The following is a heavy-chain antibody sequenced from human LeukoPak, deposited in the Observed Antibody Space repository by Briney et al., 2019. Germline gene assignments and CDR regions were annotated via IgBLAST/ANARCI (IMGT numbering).Heavy chain of an antibody. CDR1: GGSISSYY. CDR3: ARDGYGSGSWDNNWFDP. D-gene: IGHD3-10*01. J-gene: IGHJ5*02. Sequence: SETLSLTCTVSGGSISSYYWSWIRQPPGEGLEWIGYIYYSGSTNYNPSLKSRVTISVDTSKNQFSLKLSSVTAADTAVYYCARDGYGSGSWDNNWFDPWGQGTLVTVSS. V-gene: IGHV4-59*01. CDR2: IYYSGST.